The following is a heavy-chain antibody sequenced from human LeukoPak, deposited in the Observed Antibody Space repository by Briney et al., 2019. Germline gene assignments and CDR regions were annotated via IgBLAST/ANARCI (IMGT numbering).Heavy chain of an antibody. Sequence: ASVKVSCKASGGTFSSCAISWVRQAPGQGLEWMGGIIPIFGTANYAQKFQGRVTITTDESTSTAYMELSSLRSEDTAVYYCARSTDNYHDSSGYLWMVGWGPRTLVTVSS. CDR3: ARSTDNYHDSSGYLWMVG. D-gene: IGHD3-22*01. CDR2: IIPIFGTA. J-gene: IGHJ4*02. V-gene: IGHV1-69*05. CDR1: GGTFSSCA.